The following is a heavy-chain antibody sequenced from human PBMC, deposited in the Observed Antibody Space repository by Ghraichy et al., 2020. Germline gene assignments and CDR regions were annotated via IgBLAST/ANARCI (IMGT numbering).Heavy chain of an antibody. J-gene: IGHJ3*02. CDR2: IYRDDDK. CDR1: GFSLSTSGVG. Sequence: SGPTLVKPTQTLTLTCTFSGFSLSTSGVGVGWIRQPPGKALEWLALIYRDDDKRYSPSLKSRLTITKDTSKNQVVLTMTNMDPVDTATYYCAHSGSGTMIVVADAFDIWGQGTMVTVSS. D-gene: IGHD3-22*01. V-gene: IGHV2-5*02. CDR3: AHSGSGTMIVVADAFDI.